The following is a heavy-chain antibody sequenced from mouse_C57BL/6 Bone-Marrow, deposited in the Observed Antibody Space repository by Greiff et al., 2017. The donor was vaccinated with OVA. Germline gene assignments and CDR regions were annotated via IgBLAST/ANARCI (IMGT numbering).Heavy chain of an antibody. CDR2: INPNNGGT. V-gene: IGHV1-26*01. D-gene: IGHD2-3*01. CDR3: AREDDGYYDYFDY. CDR1: GYTFTDYY. J-gene: IGHJ2*01. Sequence: EVQLQQSGPELVKPGASVKISCKASGYTFTDYYMNWVKQSHGKSLEWIGDINPNNGGTSYNQKFKGKATLTVDKFSSTAYMELRSLTSEDSAVYYCAREDDGYYDYFDYWGQGTTLTVSS.